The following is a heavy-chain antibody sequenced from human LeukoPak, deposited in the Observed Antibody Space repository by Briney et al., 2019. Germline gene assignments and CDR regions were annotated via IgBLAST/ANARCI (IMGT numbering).Heavy chain of an antibody. V-gene: IGHV3-21*01. CDR3: ARVFKE. J-gene: IGHJ4*02. CDR1: GFTFSSYS. Sequence: AGGSLRLSCAASGFTFSSYSMKWVRQAPGKGLEWVSSITRTGTYIYYADSVKGRFTISRDNAKNSLYLQMNSLRAEDTAVYYCARVFKEWGQGTLVTVPS. CDR2: ITRTGTYI.